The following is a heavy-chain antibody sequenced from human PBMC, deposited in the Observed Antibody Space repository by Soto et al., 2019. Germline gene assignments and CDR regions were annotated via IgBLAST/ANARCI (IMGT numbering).Heavy chain of an antibody. J-gene: IGHJ3*01. CDR2: IYPGDSDT. V-gene: IGHV5-51*01. CDR3: ARPDGVDTTMGPDALDL. D-gene: IGHD5-18*01. Sequence: GESLKISCKGSGYSFTSYWIGWVRQMPGKGLEWMGIIYPGDSDTRYSPSLQGQVTISVDKSISTAYLQWSSLKASDTAMYYCARPDGVDTTMGPDALDLWGQGTMVTVSS. CDR1: GYSFTSYW.